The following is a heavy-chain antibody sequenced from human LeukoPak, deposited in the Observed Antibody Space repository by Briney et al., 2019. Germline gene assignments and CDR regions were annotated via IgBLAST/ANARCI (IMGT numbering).Heavy chain of an antibody. D-gene: IGHD6-13*01. CDR1: GFTFSSYA. Sequence: GGSLRLSCAASGFTFSSYAMHWVRQAPGKGLEWVAVISYDGSNKYYADSVKGRFTISRDNSKNTLYLQMNSLRAEDTAVYYCARAHGYSSSSSLGHWGQGTLVTVSS. CDR3: ARAHGYSSSSSLGH. J-gene: IGHJ1*01. CDR2: ISYDGSNK. V-gene: IGHV3-30-3*01.